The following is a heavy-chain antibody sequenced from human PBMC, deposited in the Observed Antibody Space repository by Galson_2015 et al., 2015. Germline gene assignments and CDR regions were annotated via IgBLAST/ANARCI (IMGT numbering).Heavy chain of an antibody. CDR3: ARGGVIFGVVRWFDP. Sequence: SLRLSCAASGFSVSSDYMSWVRQAPGKGLEWVSIIYSDDSTHYADSVKGRFTISRDNSKNTLYLQMNSLRAEDTAVYYCARGGVIFGVVRWFDPWGQGTLVTVFS. CDR2: IYSDDST. CDR1: GFSVSSDY. V-gene: IGHV3-53*01. D-gene: IGHD3-3*01. J-gene: IGHJ5*02.